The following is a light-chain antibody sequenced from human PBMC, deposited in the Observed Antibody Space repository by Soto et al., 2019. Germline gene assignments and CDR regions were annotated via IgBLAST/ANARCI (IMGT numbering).Light chain of an antibody. CDR3: QQRSNLLT. J-gene: IGKJ4*01. CDR2: DAS. CDR1: QSVNSY. V-gene: IGKV3-11*01. Sequence: EIVLTQSPATLSLFPGERATLSCRASQSVNSYLAWYQQRPGQAPRLLIYDASNRATGIPARFSGSGSGTDFTLTISSLEPEDFAVYYCQQRSNLLTFGGGTKVEIK.